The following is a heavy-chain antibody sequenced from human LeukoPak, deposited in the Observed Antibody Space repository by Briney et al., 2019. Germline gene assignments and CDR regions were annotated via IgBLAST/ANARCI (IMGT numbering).Heavy chain of an antibody. Sequence: GGSLRLSCAASGFTFSSYTMNRVRQAPGKGLEWVSVIYSGGSTYYADSVQGRFTISRDNFENTLYLQMNSLRAEDRAVYYCARGKAAAGYRGYFDHWGQGTLVTVSS. J-gene: IGHJ4*02. D-gene: IGHD6-13*01. CDR1: GFTFSSYT. CDR2: IYSGGST. CDR3: ARGKAAAGYRGYFDH. V-gene: IGHV3-53*01.